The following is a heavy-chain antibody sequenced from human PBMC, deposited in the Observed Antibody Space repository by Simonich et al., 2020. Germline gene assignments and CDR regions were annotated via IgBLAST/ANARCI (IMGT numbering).Heavy chain of an antibody. Sequence: EVQLLESGGGLVQPGGSLRLSCAASGFTFSSYAMSWVRQAPGKGREVVSGISGSGASTYYADSVKGRFTISRDNSKNTLYLQMNSLRAEDTAVYYCATYYFDYWGQGTLVTVSS. V-gene: IGHV3-23*01. J-gene: IGHJ4*02. CDR2: ISGSGAST. CDR1: GFTFSSYA. CDR3: ATYYFDY.